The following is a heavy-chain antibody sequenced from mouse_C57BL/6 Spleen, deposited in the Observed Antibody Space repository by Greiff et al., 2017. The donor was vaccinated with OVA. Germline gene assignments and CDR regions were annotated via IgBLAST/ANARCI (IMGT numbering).Heavy chain of an antibody. J-gene: IGHJ4*01. CDR2: IYPGSGNT. V-gene: IGHV1-66*01. Sequence: VQVVESGPELVKPGASVKISCKASGYSFTSYYIHWVKQRPGQGLEWIGWIYPGSGNTKYNEKFKGKATLTADTSSSTAYMQLSSLTSEDSAVYYCARYHYYGSSYAMDYWGQGTSVTVSS. CDR1: GYSFTSYY. CDR3: ARYHYYGSSYAMDY. D-gene: IGHD1-1*01.